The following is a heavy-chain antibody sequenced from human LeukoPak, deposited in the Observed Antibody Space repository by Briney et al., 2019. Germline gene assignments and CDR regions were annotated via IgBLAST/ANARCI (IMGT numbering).Heavy chain of an antibody. CDR2: IYHNGNT. Sequence: SETLSLTCTVSSGSISTYYWSWIRQPPGKGLEWIGYIYHNGNTNYNPSLKSRVTLSVDTSKNQFSLKLSSVTAADTAVYYCARVRRFYYDSSTKGAFDIWGQGTMVTVSS. D-gene: IGHD3-22*01. V-gene: IGHV4-59*12. CDR1: SGSISTYY. CDR3: ARVRRFYYDSSTKGAFDI. J-gene: IGHJ3*02.